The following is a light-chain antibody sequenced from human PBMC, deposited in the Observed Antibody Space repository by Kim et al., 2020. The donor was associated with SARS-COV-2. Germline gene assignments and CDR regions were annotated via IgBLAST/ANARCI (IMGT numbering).Light chain of an antibody. CDR1: QSISSH. J-gene: IGKJ5*01. CDR3: QQRTTWPVT. Sequence: PRERATLSCRASQSISSHLAWYQHKPGQVPRLLIYDASNRAPGIPARFSGSGSGTDFTLTISSLEPEDFAVYYCQQRTTWPVTFGQGARLEIK. V-gene: IGKV3-11*01. CDR2: DAS.